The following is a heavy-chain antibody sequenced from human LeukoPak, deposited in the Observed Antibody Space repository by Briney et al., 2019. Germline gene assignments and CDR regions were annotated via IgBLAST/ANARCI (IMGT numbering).Heavy chain of an antibody. J-gene: IGHJ6*03. Sequence: GGSLRLSCAASGFTFSDYYMSWIRQAPGKGLEWVSYISSSGSTIYYADSVKGRFTISRDNSKNTLYLKMNSLRAEDTAVYYCAKDLGYNFYYMDVWGKGTTVTVSS. CDR1: GFTFSDYY. V-gene: IGHV3-11*01. D-gene: IGHD1-26*01. CDR3: AKDLGYNFYYMDV. CDR2: ISSSGSTI.